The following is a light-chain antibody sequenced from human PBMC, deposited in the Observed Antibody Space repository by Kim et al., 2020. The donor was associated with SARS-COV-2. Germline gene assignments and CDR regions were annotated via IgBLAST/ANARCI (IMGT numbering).Light chain of an antibody. V-gene: IGLV3-1*01. CDR1: KLGDKY. CDR2: QDS. CDR3: QAWDSSTVV. J-gene: IGLJ2*01. Sequence: SYELTQPPSVSVSPGQTASITCSGDKLGDKYACWYQQKPGQSPVLVIYQDSKRPSGIPERFSGSNSGNTATLTISGTQAMAEADYYCQAWDSSTVVFGEG.